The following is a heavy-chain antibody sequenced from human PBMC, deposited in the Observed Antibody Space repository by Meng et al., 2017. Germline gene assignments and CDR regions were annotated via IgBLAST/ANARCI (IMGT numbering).Heavy chain of an antibody. D-gene: IGHD2-15*01. CDR2: IIPIFGTA. CDR1: GGTFSSYA. Sequence: QVPLVQAGAEVEKPGPSVKVSCKASGGTFSSYAISWVRQAPGQGLEWMGGIIPIFGTANYAQKFQGRVTITADESTSTAYMELSSLRSEDTAVYYCASLHCSGGSCYPPFDYWGQGTLVTVSS. CDR3: ASLHCSGGSCYPPFDY. V-gene: IGHV1-69*01. J-gene: IGHJ4*02.